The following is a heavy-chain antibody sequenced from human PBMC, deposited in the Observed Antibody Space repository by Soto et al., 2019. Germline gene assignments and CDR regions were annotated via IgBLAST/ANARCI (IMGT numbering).Heavy chain of an antibody. Sequence: QVQLQESGPGLVKPSQTLSLTCTVSGGSISSGGYYWSWLRQHPGKGLEWIGYIYYSGSTYYNPSLKSRVTISVDTSKNQFSLKLSSVTAADTAVYYCAREKSYYWGIDYWGQGTLVTVSS. CDR2: IYYSGST. J-gene: IGHJ4*02. V-gene: IGHV4-31*03. CDR1: GGSISSGGYY. D-gene: IGHD3-10*01. CDR3: AREKSYYWGIDY.